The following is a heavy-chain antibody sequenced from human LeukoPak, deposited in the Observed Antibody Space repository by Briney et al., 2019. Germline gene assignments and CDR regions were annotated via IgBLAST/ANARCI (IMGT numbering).Heavy chain of an antibody. V-gene: IGHV3-48*03. CDR2: ISSSGSTI. Sequence: GGSLRLSCAASGFTFSSYEMNWVRQAPGKGLEWVSYISSSGSTIYYADSVKGRFTISRDNAKNSLYLQMNSLRAEDTAVYYCARDSYDSSGYSAPFDYWAREPWSPSPQ. CDR3: ARDSYDSSGYSAPFDY. J-gene: IGHJ4*02. D-gene: IGHD3-22*01. CDR1: GFTFSSYE.